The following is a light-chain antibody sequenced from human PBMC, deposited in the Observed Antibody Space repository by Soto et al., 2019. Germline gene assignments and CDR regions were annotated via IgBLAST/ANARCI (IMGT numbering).Light chain of an antibody. J-gene: IGKJ4*01. CDR3: QQYESYSPLT. CDR1: QSINSW. CDR2: KAS. Sequence: DIQMPQSPSPLSASLGDRFIITCRASQSINSWLAWYQQRPGKAPKLLIYKASALESGVPSRFSGSGSGTDFTLTISSLQPDDFATYHCQQYESYSPLTFGGGTKVDI. V-gene: IGKV1-5*03.